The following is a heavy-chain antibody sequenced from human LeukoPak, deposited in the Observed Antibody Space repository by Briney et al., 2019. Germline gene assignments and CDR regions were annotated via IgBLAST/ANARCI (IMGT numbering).Heavy chain of an antibody. Sequence: VASVKVSCKASGYTFTGYYMHWVRQAPGQGLEWMGWINPNSGGTNYAQKFQGRVTMTRDTSISTAYMELSRLRSDDTAVYYCARDQWELLNYFDYWGQGTLVTVSS. CDR3: ARDQWELLNYFDY. D-gene: IGHD1-26*01. CDR2: INPNSGGT. J-gene: IGHJ4*02. V-gene: IGHV1-2*02. CDR1: GYTFTGYY.